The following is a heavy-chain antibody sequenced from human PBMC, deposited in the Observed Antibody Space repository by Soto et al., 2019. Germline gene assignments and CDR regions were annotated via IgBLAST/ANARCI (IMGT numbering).Heavy chain of an antibody. V-gene: IGHV4-30-4*01. J-gene: IGHJ5*02. CDR1: GGSISSGDYY. CDR2: IYYSGSN. Sequence: QVQLQESGPGLVKPSQTLSLTCTVSGGSISSGDYYWSWIRQPPGKGLEWIRYIYYSGSNYYNPSLNSRVTISVDTYKNQFSLKLSSGTAADTAVYYCARALKDFWSGYANWFDPWGQGTLVTVSS. CDR3: ARALKDFWSGYANWFDP. D-gene: IGHD3-3*01.